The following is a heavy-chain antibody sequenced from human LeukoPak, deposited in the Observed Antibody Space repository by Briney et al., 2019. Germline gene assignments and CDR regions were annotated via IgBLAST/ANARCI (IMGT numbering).Heavy chain of an antibody. Sequence: GGSLRLSCAASGFTVSGTYMSWVRQAPGKGLEWVSVIYSGGNIYYIESVKGRFTISRDTSKNTLYLQMNSLRAEDTAVYFCAGRHCSGGGCYFAGADPFDYWGQGTLVTVSS. CDR1: GFTVSGTY. V-gene: IGHV3-53*01. D-gene: IGHD2-15*01. CDR3: AGRHCSGGGCYFAGADPFDY. CDR2: IYSGGNI. J-gene: IGHJ4*02.